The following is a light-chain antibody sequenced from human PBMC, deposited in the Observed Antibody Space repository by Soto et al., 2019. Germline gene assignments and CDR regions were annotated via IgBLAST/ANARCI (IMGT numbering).Light chain of an antibody. CDR1: RPIDRY. J-gene: IGKJ3*01. Sequence: IQMTQSPSSLSASVGDTVTITCRASRPIDRYLNWFQQKSGQAPKLLMNAASTLRSGVPSRFSASGSGTDFTLTISSLQPEDYATYYCQPSYNAPFNFGPGTKVDIK. CDR2: AAS. CDR3: QPSYNAPFN. V-gene: IGKV1-39*01.